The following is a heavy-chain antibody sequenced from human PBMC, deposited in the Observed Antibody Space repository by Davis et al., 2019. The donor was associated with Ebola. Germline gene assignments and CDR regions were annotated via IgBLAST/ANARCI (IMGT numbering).Heavy chain of an antibody. J-gene: IGHJ4*02. D-gene: IGHD3-22*01. CDR2: TYYRSKWYN. CDR3: ARGYDRVDY. Sequence: SQTLSLTCAISGDSVSRKSGAWSWIRQSPSRGLEWLGRTYYRSKWYNDYAVSVKSRITINPDTSKNQFSLQLNSVTPEDTAVYYCARGYDRVDYWGQGTLVTVSS. CDR1: GDSVSRKSGA. V-gene: IGHV6-1*01.